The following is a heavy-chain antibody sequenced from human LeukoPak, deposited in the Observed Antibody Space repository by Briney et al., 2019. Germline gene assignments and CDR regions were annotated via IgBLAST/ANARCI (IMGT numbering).Heavy chain of an antibody. J-gene: IGHJ6*02. V-gene: IGHV3-49*04. CDR1: GFTFGDHA. D-gene: IGHD5-18*01. CDR2: IRSKANGGTT. Sequence: PGRSLRLSCSGSGFTFGDHAMSWVRQAPGKGLEWVGFIRSKANGGTTEYAASVSGRFSISRDDSKSIAYLQMSSLESEDTAVYFCAQGPIYLWLYYGMDVWGQGTTVTVSS. CDR3: AQGPIYLWLYYGMDV.